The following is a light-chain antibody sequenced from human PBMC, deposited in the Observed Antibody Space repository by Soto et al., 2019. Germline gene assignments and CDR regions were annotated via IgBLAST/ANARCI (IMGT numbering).Light chain of an antibody. CDR2: EVS. CDR3: TSYTSSTTWV. Sequence: QSALTQPASVSGSPGQSITVSCTGTSSDICASNYVSWYQQHPGKAPKLIISEVSNRPSGVSNRFSGSKSGSTAPLTISGLQAEDEADYYCTSYTSSTTWVFGGGTKVTVL. CDR1: SSDICASNY. V-gene: IGLV2-14*01. J-gene: IGLJ3*02.